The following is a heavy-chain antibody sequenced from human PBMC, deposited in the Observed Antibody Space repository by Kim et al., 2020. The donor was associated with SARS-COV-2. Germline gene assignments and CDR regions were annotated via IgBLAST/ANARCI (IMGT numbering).Heavy chain of an antibody. J-gene: IGHJ4*02. CDR3: ATNSGSYSVV. CDR2: ITSSGRST. Sequence: GGSLRLSCAASGFTFSSFAMSWVRQAPGKGLEWVSGITSSGRSTYYADSVKGRFTISRDNSKNTLSLKMNSLRAEDTAVYFCATNSGSYSVVWGQGILVTVSS. CDR1: GFTFSSFA. V-gene: IGHV3-23*01. D-gene: IGHD3-10*01.